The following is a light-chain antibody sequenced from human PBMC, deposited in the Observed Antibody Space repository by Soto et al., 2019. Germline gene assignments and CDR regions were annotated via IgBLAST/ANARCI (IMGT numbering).Light chain of an antibody. J-gene: IGKJ1*01. Sequence: DIQMTQSPSTLSGSVGDRVTITCRASQTISSWLAWYQQKPGKAPKLLIYKASTLKSGVPSRFSGSGSGTEFTLSINSLQPDDFATYYCQQYNTDSRIFGQGTKVDIK. V-gene: IGKV1-5*03. CDR1: QTISSW. CDR3: QQYNTDSRI. CDR2: KAS.